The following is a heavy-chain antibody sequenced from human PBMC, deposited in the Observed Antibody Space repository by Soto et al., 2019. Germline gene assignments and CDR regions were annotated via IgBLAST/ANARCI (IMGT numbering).Heavy chain of an antibody. CDR1: GGSISSDY. CDR2: IYYSGST. CDR3: ARVTGGNSYDYYAMDV. V-gene: IGHV4-59*01. D-gene: IGHD2-21*02. Sequence: QVQLQESGPGLVKPSETLSLTCSVSGGSISSDYWSWIRQPPGKGLEWIGYIYYSGSTNYNPSLKSRVTISVDTSKIQFSLKLSSVTAADTAVYYCARVTGGNSYDYYAMDVWGQGTTVTVSS. J-gene: IGHJ6*02.